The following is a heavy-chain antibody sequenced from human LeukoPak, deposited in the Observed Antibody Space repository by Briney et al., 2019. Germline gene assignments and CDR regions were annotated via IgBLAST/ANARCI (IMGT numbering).Heavy chain of an antibody. CDR3: AREQHSGWSDY. CDR2: ISPNSGDT. V-gene: IGHV1-2*02. Sequence: ASVKVSCKASGYTFTSYGISWVRQAPGQGLEWMGWISPNSGDTNYAQKFQGRVTMTRDTAISTAHMELRRLRSDDTAVYYCAREQHSGWSDYWGQGTPVTVSS. J-gene: IGHJ4*02. D-gene: IGHD6-19*01. CDR1: GYTFTSYG.